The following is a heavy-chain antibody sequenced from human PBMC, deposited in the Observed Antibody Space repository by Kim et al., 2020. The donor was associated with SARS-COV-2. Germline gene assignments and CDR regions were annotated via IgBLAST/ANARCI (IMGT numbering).Heavy chain of an antibody. J-gene: IGHJ4*02. Sequence: GGSLRLSCAASGFTFSSYGMHWVRQAPGKGLEWVAVISYDGSNKYYADSVKGRFTISRDNSKNTLYLQMNSLRAEDTAVYYCAKDLGVVVVITLFDYWGQGNLVTVSS. D-gene: IGHD3-22*01. V-gene: IGHV3-30*18. CDR2: ISYDGSNK. CDR3: AKDLGVVVVITLFDY. CDR1: GFTFSSYG.